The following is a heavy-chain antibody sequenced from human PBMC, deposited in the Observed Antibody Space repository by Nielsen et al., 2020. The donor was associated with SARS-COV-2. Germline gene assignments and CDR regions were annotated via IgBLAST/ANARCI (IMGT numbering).Heavy chain of an antibody. Sequence: SETLSLTCTVSAGSVSSGYYYWTWIRQPPGKGLEWIGYIYYSGRTFYSPSLKSRVTISLDTSKNQFSLKLPSVTAADTAVYYCASLPALNNYSDSWGQGTLVTVSS. CDR1: AGSVSSGYYY. CDR2: IYYSGRT. D-gene: IGHD2/OR15-2a*01. J-gene: IGHJ4*02. V-gene: IGHV4-30-4*01. CDR3: ASLPALNNYSDS.